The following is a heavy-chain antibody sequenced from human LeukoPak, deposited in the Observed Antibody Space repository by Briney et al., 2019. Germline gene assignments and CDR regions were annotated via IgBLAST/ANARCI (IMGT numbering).Heavy chain of an antibody. Sequence: ASVKVSCKASGGTFSSYAISWVRQAPGQGLEWMGGIIPIFGTANYAQKFQGRVTITTDESTSTAYMELSSLRSEDTAVYYCASRGESYNFDYWGQGTLVTVSS. D-gene: IGHD1-26*01. V-gene: IGHV1-69*05. CDR3: ASRGESYNFDY. CDR2: IIPIFGTA. CDR1: GGTFSSYA. J-gene: IGHJ4*02.